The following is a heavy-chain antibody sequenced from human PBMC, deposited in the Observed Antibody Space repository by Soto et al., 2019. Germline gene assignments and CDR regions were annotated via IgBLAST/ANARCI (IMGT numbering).Heavy chain of an antibody. Sequence: SETLSLTCTVSGGSVSSGSYYWSWIRQPPGKGLEWIGYIYYSGSTNYNPSLKSRVTISVDTSKNQFSLKLSSVTAADTAVYYCARNRANGPYFAYWGQGTLVTVSS. CDR3: ARNRANGPYFAY. CDR2: IYYSGST. J-gene: IGHJ4*02. D-gene: IGHD3-10*01. CDR1: GGSVSSGSYY. V-gene: IGHV4-61*01.